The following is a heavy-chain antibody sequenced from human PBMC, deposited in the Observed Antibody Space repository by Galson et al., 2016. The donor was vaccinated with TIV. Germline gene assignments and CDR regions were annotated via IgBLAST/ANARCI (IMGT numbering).Heavy chain of an antibody. CDR3: ATVAWFPGLALDN. D-gene: IGHD3-22*01. CDR2: FDPEVSKT. CDR1: GNSLNELV. V-gene: IGHV1-24*01. J-gene: IGHJ4*02. Sequence: SVKVSCKVSGNSLNELVIHWVRQAPGKGLEWMGGFDPEVSKTVYAQMLKGRVTMAADTSRNTAYMKLGSLRFEDTAVYYCATVAWFPGLALDNWGQGTLVTVSS.